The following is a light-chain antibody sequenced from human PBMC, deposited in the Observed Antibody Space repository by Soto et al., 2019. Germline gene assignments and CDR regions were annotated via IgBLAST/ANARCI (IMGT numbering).Light chain of an antibody. CDR2: DAS. CDR3: QQYHSYRT. J-gene: IGKJ1*01. Sequence: DIQMTQSPSTLSASVGDRVTITCRASQSIGSWLAWYQQKPGKAPKLLIYDASTLESGVPSRFSGSGSGTGFILAISSLQPDDFATYYCQQYHSYRTFGQGTKVEIK. CDR1: QSIGSW. V-gene: IGKV1-5*01.